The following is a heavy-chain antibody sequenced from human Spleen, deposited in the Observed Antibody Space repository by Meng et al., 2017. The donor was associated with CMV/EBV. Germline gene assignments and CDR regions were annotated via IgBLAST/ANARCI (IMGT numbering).Heavy chain of an antibody. V-gene: IGHV4-39*07. J-gene: IGHJ4*02. Sequence: SETLSLTCTVSGGSISSSTHYWGWIRQPPGKGLEWIGSIYYSGSTYYNPSLKSRVTISVDTSKIQFSLKLSSVTAADTAVYYCARGYCSSTSCFPFDYWGQGTLVTVSS. CDR2: IYYSGST. D-gene: IGHD2-2*01. CDR1: GGSISSSTHY. CDR3: ARGYCSSTSCFPFDY.